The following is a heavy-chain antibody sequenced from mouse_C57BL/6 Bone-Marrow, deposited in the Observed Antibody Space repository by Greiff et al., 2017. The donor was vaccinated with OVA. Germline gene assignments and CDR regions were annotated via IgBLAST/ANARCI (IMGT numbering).Heavy chain of an antibody. D-gene: IGHD1-1*01. CDR1: GFTFSSYA. Sequence: EVQGVESGGGLVKPGGSLKLSCAASGFTFSSYAMSWVRQTPEKRLEWVATISDGGSYTYYPDNVKGRFTISRDNAKNNLYLQMSHLKSEDTAMYYCARGFYGSSSYYYAMDYWGQGTSVTVSS. CDR3: ARGFYGSSSYYYAMDY. CDR2: ISDGGSYT. J-gene: IGHJ4*01. V-gene: IGHV5-4*01.